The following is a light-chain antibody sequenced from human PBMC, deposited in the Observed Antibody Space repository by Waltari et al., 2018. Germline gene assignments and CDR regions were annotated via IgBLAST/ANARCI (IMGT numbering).Light chain of an antibody. CDR2: QDT. Sequence: SYDLTQPPSVSVSPVQTASITCTGNKLGDKYACWYQQKPGQSPVLVIYQDTKRPSGTPERFSGSNSGNTATLTIRGTQAMDEADYYCQAWDSSAGGVFGGGTKLTVL. CDR1: KLGDKY. J-gene: IGLJ2*01. V-gene: IGLV3-1*01. CDR3: QAWDSSAGGV.